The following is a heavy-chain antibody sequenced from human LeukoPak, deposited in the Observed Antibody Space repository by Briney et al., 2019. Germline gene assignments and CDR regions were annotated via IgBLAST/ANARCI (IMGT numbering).Heavy chain of an antibody. CDR2: IYYSGAT. V-gene: IGHV4-39*01. J-gene: IGHJ5*02. CDR1: GGSITDRGNY. D-gene: IGHD5-24*01. CDR3: ARQGRNYIILGGAKNDFDP. Sequence: SETLSLTCTVSGGSITDRGNYWGWIRQARGRGLEWIGTIYYSGATYYNPSLRSRVAVSVATSKNQFSLKVDSMTATDTAVYFCARQGRNYIILGGAKNDFDPWGQGTLVTVSS.